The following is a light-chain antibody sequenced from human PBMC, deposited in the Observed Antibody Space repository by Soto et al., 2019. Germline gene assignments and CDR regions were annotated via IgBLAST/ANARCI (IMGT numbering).Light chain of an antibody. V-gene: IGKV1-9*01. CDR2: AAS. CDR3: QQLNSYLLT. Sequence: DIQLTQSPSFLSASIGDRFTITCLSSLGISSYWGWYQQKPGRAPKLLIYAASTLQRGVPSRFSGSGSGTEFTLTISSLQPEDFSTYYCQQLNSYLLTFGGGTKLDIK. J-gene: IGKJ4*01. CDR1: LGISSY.